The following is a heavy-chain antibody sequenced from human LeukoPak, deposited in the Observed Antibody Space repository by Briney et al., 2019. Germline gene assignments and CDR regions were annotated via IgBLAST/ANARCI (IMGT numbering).Heavy chain of an antibody. CDR3: AKSRLGIVGASVYFDY. CDR2: IYPADSDT. V-gene: IGHV5-51*01. J-gene: IGHJ4*02. CDR1: GYSFTSYW. D-gene: IGHD1-26*01. Sequence: GESLKISCKGSGYSFTSYWIGWVRQMPGKGLEWMGIIYPADSDTRYSPSFQGQVTISADKSISTAYLQWSSLKASDTAMYYCAKSRLGIVGASVYFDYWGPGTLVTVSS.